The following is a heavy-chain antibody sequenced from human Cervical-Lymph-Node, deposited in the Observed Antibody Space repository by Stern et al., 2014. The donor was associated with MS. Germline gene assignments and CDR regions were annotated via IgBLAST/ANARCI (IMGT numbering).Heavy chain of an antibody. CDR1: GFTFSSYR. D-gene: IGHD1-14*01. CDR3: AREDELGGTA. V-gene: IGHV3-48*02. Sequence: EVKLEESGGGLVKPGGSLRLSCAASGFTFSSYRMNWVRQAPGKGLERVSYISSSSVTIYYADSVKGRFTISRDNAKNSLYLQMNSLIDEDTAVYYCAREDELGGTAWGQGTLVTVSS. J-gene: IGHJ5*02. CDR2: ISSSSVTI.